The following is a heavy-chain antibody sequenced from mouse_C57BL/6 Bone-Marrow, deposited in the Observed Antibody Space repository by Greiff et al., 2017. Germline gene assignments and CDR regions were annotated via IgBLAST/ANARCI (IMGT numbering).Heavy chain of an antibody. CDR3: ARTGLRYYFDY. CDR2: IHPNSGST. CDR1: GYTFTSYW. V-gene: IGHV1-64*01. J-gene: IGHJ2*01. Sequence: VQLQQPGAELVKPGASVKLSCKASGYTFTSYWMHWVKQRPGQGLEWIGMIHPNSGSTNYNEKFKSKATLTVDESSSTAYMQLSSLTSEDSAVYYCARTGLRYYFDYWGQGTTLTVSS. D-gene: IGHD1-1*01.